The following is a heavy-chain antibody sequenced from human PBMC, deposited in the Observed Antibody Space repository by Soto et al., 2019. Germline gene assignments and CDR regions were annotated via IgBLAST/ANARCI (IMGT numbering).Heavy chain of an antibody. D-gene: IGHD2-15*01. V-gene: IGHV4-34*01. CDR1: GGSFSGYY. CDR2: INHSGST. Sequence: QVQLQQWGAGLLKPSETLSLTCAVYGGSFSGYYWSWIRQPPGKGLEWIGEINHSGSTNYNPSLTSRVPISVDTSKNQFSLKLSSVTAADTAVYYCARNLVPYCSGGSCYSLGFDYWGQGTLVTVSS. J-gene: IGHJ4*02. CDR3: ARNLVPYCSGGSCYSLGFDY.